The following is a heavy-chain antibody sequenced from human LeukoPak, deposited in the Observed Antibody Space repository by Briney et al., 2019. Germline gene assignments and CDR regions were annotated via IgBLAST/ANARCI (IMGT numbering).Heavy chain of an antibody. J-gene: IGHJ3*02. CDR2: INPNSGGT. CDR1: GYTFTGYY. Sequence: ASVKVSCKASGYTFTGYYMHWVRQAPGQGLEWMGWINPNSGGTNYAQKFQGRVTMTRDTSISTAYMELSRLRSDDTAVYYCARTYYDFFDAFDIWGQGTMVTVSS. V-gene: IGHV1-2*02. D-gene: IGHD3-3*01. CDR3: ARTYYDFFDAFDI.